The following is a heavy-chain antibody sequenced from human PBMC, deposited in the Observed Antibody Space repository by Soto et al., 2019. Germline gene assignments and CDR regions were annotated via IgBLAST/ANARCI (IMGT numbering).Heavy chain of an antibody. Sequence: RSLRRTCAAFGCTCISYDNHWDRRAPGKGLEWVAVTWNGRFTFSRDNSKKALCLHMNSLRADDTAVYYCARDLIQLWLSYYYYYGMDVWGQGTTVTVSS. V-gene: IGHV3-33*01. J-gene: IGHJ6*02. CDR3: ARDLIQLWLSYYYYYGMDV. CDR2: TW. D-gene: IGHD5-18*01. CDR1: GCTCISYD.